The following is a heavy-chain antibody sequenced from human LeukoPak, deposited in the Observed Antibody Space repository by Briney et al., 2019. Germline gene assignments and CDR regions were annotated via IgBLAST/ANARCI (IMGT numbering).Heavy chain of an antibody. CDR3: ARGDGSYSYQIDY. J-gene: IGHJ4*02. CDR2: IYYSGST. Sequence: IGYIYYSGSTNYNPSLKSRVTISVDTSKNQFSLKLSSVTAADTAVYYCARGDGSYSYQIDYWGQGTLVTVSS. V-gene: IGHV4-59*09. D-gene: IGHD5-18*01.